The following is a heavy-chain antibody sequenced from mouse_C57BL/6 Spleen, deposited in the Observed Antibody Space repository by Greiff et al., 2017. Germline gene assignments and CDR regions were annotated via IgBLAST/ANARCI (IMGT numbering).Heavy chain of an antibody. CDR2: IYPGSGST. V-gene: IGHV1-55*01. CDR1: GYTFTSYW. CDR3: ARPYYDYGSSYPLWFAY. Sequence: QVQLQQPGAELVKPGASVKMSCKASGYTFTSYWITWVKQRPGQGLEWIGDIYPGSGSTNYNEKFKSKATLTVDTSSSTAYMQLSSLTSEDSAVYYCARPYYDYGSSYPLWFAYWGQGTLVTVSA. J-gene: IGHJ3*01. D-gene: IGHD1-1*01.